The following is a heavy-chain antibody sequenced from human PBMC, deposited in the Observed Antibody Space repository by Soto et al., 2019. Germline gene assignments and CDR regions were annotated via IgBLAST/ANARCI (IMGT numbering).Heavy chain of an antibody. D-gene: IGHD4-17*01. CDR2: INHSGST. V-gene: IGHV4-34*01. Sequence: SETLSLTCAVYGGSFSGYYWSWIRQPPGKGLEWIGEINHSGSTNYNPSLKSRVTISVDTSKNQFSLKLSSVTAADTAFYYCARRPLHDYGDYDDIWGQGTMVTVSS. CDR1: GGSFSGYY. CDR3: ARRPLHDYGDYDDI. J-gene: IGHJ3*02.